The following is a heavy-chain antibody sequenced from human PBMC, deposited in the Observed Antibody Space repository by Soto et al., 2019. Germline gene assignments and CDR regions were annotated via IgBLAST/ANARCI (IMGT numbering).Heavy chain of an antibody. D-gene: IGHD2-8*01. V-gene: IGHV3-21*01. CDR3: AREDGADAFDI. CDR1: GFTFSSYS. J-gene: IGHJ3*02. CDR2: ISICSSYI. Sequence: GGSLRLSCAASGFTFSSYSMNWVRQAPGKGLEWVSSISICSSYIYYADSVKGRFTISRDNAKNSLFLQMNSLRAEDTAVYYCAREDGADAFDIWGQGTMVTVSS.